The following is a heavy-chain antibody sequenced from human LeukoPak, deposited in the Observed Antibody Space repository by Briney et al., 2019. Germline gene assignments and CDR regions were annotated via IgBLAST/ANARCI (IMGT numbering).Heavy chain of an antibody. CDR3: ASEDGDYPPPLWFDP. V-gene: IGHV3-21*01. Sequence: GGSLRLSCAASGFTFSSYSMNWVRQAPGKGLEWVSSISSSSSYIYYADSVKGRFTISRDNAKSSLYLQMNSLRAEDTAVYYCASEDGDYPPPLWFDPWGQGTLVTVSS. CDR1: GFTFSSYS. CDR2: ISSSSSYI. J-gene: IGHJ5*02. D-gene: IGHD4-17*01.